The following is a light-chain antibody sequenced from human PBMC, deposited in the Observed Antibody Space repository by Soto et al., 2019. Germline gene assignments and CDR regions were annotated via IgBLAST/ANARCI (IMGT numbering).Light chain of an antibody. Sequence: SYELTQPPSVSVAPGQTARISCGGNKIETKTVFWYQQKPGQAPVVVVSDDSVRPSGIPERFSGSNSGGTATLSTIGVEAGDEADYYCQVWDSLSDHHVFGPGTKVTVL. CDR3: QVWDSLSDHHV. CDR1: KIETKT. J-gene: IGLJ1*01. CDR2: DDS. V-gene: IGLV3-21*02.